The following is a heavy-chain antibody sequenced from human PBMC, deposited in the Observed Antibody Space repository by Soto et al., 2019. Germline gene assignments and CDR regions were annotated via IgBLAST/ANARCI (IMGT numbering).Heavy chain of an antibody. D-gene: IGHD2-8*01. CDR2: ISYDGSNK. V-gene: IGHV3-30-3*01. CDR1: GFTFSSYA. Sequence: QVQLVESGGGVVQPGRSLRLSCAASGFTFSSYAMHWVRQAPGKGLWWVAVISYDGSNKYYEDSVKGRFTITRDNSMTTMYQQMNRVKADDTAVYYCAREYVLVDATILFYYVMAVWGQGTMVTVS. CDR3: AREYVLVDATILFYYVMAV. J-gene: IGHJ6*01.